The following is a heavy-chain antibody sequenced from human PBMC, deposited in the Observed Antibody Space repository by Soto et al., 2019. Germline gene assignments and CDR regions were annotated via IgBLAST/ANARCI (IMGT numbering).Heavy chain of an antibody. CDR2: ISYKGGEK. CDR3: AKGGGAENGWFLDH. V-gene: IGHV3-30*18. Sequence: GSLRLSCAVSGXTVSSYGMVWVRQAPGKGLEWVAVISYKGGEKNYLDSVNGLFTGSSDNSHNTLYLEMNRLRPHDPAPYYCAKGGGAENGWFLDHWGQGTVAPVSS. CDR1: GXTVSSYG. J-gene: IGHJ4*02. D-gene: IGHD6-19*01.